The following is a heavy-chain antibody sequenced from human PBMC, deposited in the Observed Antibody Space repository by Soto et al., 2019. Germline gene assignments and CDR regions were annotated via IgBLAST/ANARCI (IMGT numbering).Heavy chain of an antibody. D-gene: IGHD3-22*01. Sequence: PGGSLRLSCAASGLTFSSYAMHWVRQAPGKGLEWVAVISYDGSNKYYADSVKGRFTISRDNSKNTLYLQMNSLRAEDTAVYYCARVSYYYDSSGYYSYYYYGMDVWGQGTTVTVSS. CDR1: GLTFSSYA. CDR3: ARVSYYYDSSGYYSYYYYGMDV. J-gene: IGHJ6*02. V-gene: IGHV3-30-3*01. CDR2: ISYDGSNK.